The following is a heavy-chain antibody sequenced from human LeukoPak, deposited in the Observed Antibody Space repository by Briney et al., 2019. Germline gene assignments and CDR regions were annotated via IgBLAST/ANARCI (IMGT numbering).Heavy chain of an antibody. CDR3: ARGRKLELRQLPRYYYYGMDV. D-gene: IGHD1-7*01. J-gene: IGHJ6*02. CDR2: INHSGST. Sequence: SETLSLTCAVYGGSFSGYYWSWIRQPPGKGLEWIGEINHSGSTNYNPSLKSRVTISVDTSKNQFSLKLSSVTAADTAVYYCARGRKLELRQLPRYYYYGMDVWGQGTTVTVSS. V-gene: IGHV4-34*01. CDR1: GGSFSGYY.